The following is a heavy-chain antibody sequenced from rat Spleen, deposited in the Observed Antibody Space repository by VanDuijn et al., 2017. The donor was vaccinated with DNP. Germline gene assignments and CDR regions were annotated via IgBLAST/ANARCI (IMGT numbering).Heavy chain of an antibody. Sequence: QVQLKESGPGLVQPSQTMSLTCTVSGFSLTSYTVSWVRQPPGKGLEWIAAISNGGRTYYNSALKSRLSISRDTSKSQVFLKMNSLQPEDTGTYYCTKPASYGGFWFAHWGQGTLVTVSS. CDR1: GFSLTSYT. J-gene: IGHJ3*01. V-gene: IGHV2-6*01. CDR3: TKPASYGGFWFAH. CDR2: ISNGGRT. D-gene: IGHD1-11*01.